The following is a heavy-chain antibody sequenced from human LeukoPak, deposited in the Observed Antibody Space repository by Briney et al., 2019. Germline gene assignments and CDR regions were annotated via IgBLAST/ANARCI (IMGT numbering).Heavy chain of an antibody. CDR2: IKQDESEK. V-gene: IGHV3-7*01. CDR3: ARDLMDV. CDR1: GFTFSNYW. Sequence: QAGGSLRLSCAVSGFTFSNYWMSWVRQAPGKGLEWVAHIKQDESEKYYVDSVKGRFTISRDNAKNSLYLQMNSLRAEDTAIYYCARDLMDVWGKGTTVTVSS. J-gene: IGHJ6*03.